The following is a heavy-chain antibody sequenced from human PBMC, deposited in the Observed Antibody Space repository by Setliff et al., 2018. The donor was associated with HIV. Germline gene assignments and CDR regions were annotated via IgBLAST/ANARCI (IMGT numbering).Heavy chain of an antibody. Sequence: SETLSLTCNVSGGSISSGGYYWSWIRQPAGKGLEWIGHIYTSGSTNYNPSLKSRVTISVDTSKNHVSLRLNSVTAADTAVYYCARQGSWLDSWGQGTLVTVSS. D-gene: IGHD2-15*01. CDR1: GGSISSGGYY. V-gene: IGHV4-61*09. J-gene: IGHJ5*01. CDR3: ARQGSWLDS. CDR2: IYTSGST.